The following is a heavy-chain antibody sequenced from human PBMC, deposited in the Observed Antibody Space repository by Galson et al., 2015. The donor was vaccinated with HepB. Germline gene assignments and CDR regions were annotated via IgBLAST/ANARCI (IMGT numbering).Heavy chain of an antibody. CDR2: ISYDGNNK. V-gene: IGHV3-30*03. CDR3: ARKGGGGINVIQSPDAFDI. D-gene: IGHD3-16*02. CDR1: GFTFSSFG. J-gene: IGHJ3*02. Sequence: SLRLSCAASGFTFSSFGMHWVRQAPGKGLEWAAVISYDGNNKYYADSVKGRFTISRDNSKNTLYLQMNSLRAEDTAVYYCARKGGGGINVIQSPDAFDIWGQGTMATVSS.